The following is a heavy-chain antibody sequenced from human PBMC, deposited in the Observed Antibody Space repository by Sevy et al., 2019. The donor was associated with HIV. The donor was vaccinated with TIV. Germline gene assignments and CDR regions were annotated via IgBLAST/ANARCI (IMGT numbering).Heavy chain of an antibody. D-gene: IGHD2-15*01. CDR3: ARVNGGTRYYYYGMDV. J-gene: IGHJ6*02. CDR1: GFTFSSYW. Sequence: GGSLRLSCTASGFTFSSYWMSWVRQAPGKGLEWVANIKQDGSEKYYVDSVKGRFTISRDNAKNSLYLQMNSLRAEDKAVYYCARVNGGTRYYYYGMDVWGQRTTVTVSS. CDR2: IKQDGSEK. V-gene: IGHV3-7*01.